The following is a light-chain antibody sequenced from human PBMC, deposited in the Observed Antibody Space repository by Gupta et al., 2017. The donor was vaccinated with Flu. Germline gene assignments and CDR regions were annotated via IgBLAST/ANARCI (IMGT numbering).Light chain of an antibody. Sequence: SYELTQPASVSMSPGQIARITCSGDKLGDKYASWFQQKPGQSPVLVIYQDTRGPTGIPERFSGANSGNTATLTISGTEAMEDADYYCQTWDSSTWVFGGGTKLTVL. CDR2: QDT. V-gene: IGLV3-1*01. CDR1: KLGDKY. J-gene: IGLJ3*02. CDR3: QTWDSSTWV.